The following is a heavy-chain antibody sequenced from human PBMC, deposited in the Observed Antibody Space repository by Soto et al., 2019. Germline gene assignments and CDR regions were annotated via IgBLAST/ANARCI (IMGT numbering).Heavy chain of an antibody. CDR2: ISGSDAST. CDR1: GFTFSSYA. D-gene: IGHD1-26*01. V-gene: IGHV3-23*01. J-gene: IGHJ4*02. Sequence: EVQLLESGGGLVQPGGSLRLSCAASGFTFSSYAMSWVRQSPGKGLEWVPVISGSDASTNYADYVKGRFTSTRDTSKNTLYLQMNCLKAEETAVYYFAKRSRPTTFDYWGQGTLGTGSS. CDR3: AKRSRPTTFDY.